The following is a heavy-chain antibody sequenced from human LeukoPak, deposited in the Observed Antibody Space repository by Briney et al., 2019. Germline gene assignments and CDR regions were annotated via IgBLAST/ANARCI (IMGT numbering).Heavy chain of an antibody. J-gene: IGHJ4*02. V-gene: IGHV1-18*01. CDR1: GYTFTSYG. Sequence: ASVKVSCKASGYTFTSYGISWVRQAPGQGLEWMGWITAYNDNTNYAQKLQGRVTMTTDTSTSTAYMELRSLRSDDTAVYYCARALLWFGEPSHIDYWGQGALVTASS. CDR2: ITAYNDNT. CDR3: ARALLWFGEPSHIDY. D-gene: IGHD3-10*01.